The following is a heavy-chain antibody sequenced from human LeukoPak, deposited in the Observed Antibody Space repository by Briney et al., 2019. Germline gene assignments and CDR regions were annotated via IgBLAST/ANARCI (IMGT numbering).Heavy chain of an antibody. CDR1: GYTFTSYD. V-gene: IGHV1-8*01. J-gene: IGHJ4*02. CDR3: ARGRSIAARWGYYFDY. D-gene: IGHD6-6*01. Sequence: ASVKVSCKASGYTFTSYDINWVRQATGQGLEWMGWMNPNSGNTGYAQKFQGRVTMTRNTSISTAYMELSSLRSEDTAVYYCARGRSIAARWGYYFDYWGQGTLVNVSS. CDR2: MNPNSGNT.